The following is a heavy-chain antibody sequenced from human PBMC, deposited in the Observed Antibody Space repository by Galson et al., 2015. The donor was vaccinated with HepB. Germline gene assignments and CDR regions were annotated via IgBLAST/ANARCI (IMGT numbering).Heavy chain of an antibody. CDR3: ARGHEQWLVPDDY. D-gene: IGHD6-19*01. V-gene: IGHV1-2*06. CDR1: GYTFTGYC. Sequence: SVKVSCKAPGYTFTGYCMHWVRQAPGQGLEWMGRINPNSGGTNYAQKFQGRVTMTRDTSISTAYMELSRLRSDDTAVYYCARGHEQWLVPDDYWGQGTLVTVSS. CDR2: INPNSGGT. J-gene: IGHJ4*02.